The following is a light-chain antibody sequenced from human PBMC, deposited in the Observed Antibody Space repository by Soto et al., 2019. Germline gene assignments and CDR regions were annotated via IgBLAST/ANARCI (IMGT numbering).Light chain of an antibody. CDR2: GNN. J-gene: IGLJ7*01. V-gene: IGLV1-40*01. Sequence: QSVQTQPPSVSWAPGQRVTISCTGSSSNIGAGYDVHWYQQLPGTAPKLLIYGNNNRPSGVPDRFSGSKSGTSASLAITGLQAEDESDYYCQSYDSSLRTVFGGGTQLTVL. CDR1: SSNIGAGYD. CDR3: QSYDSSLRTV.